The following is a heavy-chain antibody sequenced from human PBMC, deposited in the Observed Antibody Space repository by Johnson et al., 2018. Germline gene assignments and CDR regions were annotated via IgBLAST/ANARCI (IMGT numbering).Heavy chain of an antibody. CDR1: GSTFSSYA. V-gene: IGHV3-30-3*01. D-gene: IGHD5-18*01. CDR2: ISYDGRNK. J-gene: IGHJ3*02. Sequence: QVQLVQSGGGVVQPGRSLRLSCAVPGSTFSSYAMHWVRQAPGKGLEWVAVISYDGRNKYYADSVKGRFTISRDNSKNKLYLQMNSLRAEDTAVYYCARGVYSYVFLYDAFDIWGQGTMVTVSS. CDR3: ARGVYSYVFLYDAFDI.